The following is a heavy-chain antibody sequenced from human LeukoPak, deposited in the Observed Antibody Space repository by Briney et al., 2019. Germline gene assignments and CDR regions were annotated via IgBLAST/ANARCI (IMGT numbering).Heavy chain of an antibody. CDR2: IYYSGST. CDR3: ARASEGYSSGWYGAFDI. D-gene: IGHD6-19*01. J-gene: IGHJ3*02. CDR1: GGSISSYY. Sequence: SETLSLTCTVSGGSISSYYWSWIRQPPGKGLEWIGYIYYSGSTNYNPSLKSRVTISVDTSKNQFSLKLSSVTAADTAVYYCARASEGYSSGWYGAFDIWGQGTMVTVSS. V-gene: IGHV4-59*01.